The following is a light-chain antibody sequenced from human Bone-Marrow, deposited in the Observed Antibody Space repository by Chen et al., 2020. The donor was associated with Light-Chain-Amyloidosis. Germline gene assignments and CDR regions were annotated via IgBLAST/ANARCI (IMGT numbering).Light chain of an antibody. Sequence: QSALTQPASVSWSPGQSITISCTGTSGDVGTYNYVSWYQQHPGKAPKVMIYAVSNRPSGVSNRCSGSKSGNTASLTISGLQAEDEADYYCSSFTSSSSYVFGPGTKVTVL. V-gene: IGLV2-14*01. CDR1: SGDVGTYNY. J-gene: IGLJ1*01. CDR2: AVS. CDR3: SSFTSSSSYV.